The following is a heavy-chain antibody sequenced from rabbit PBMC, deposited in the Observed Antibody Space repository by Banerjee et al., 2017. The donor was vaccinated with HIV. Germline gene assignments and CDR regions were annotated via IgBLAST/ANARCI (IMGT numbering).Heavy chain of an antibody. V-gene: IGHV1S45*01. CDR2: IYTISDTA. J-gene: IGHJ6*01. Sequence: QEQLVESGGGLVKPEGSLKLTCTASGFSFSSSYWMCWVRQAPGKGLEWIACIYTISDTAYYANWVNGRFTISKTSSTTVTLQMTSLTAADTATYFCARDSYPFSSGYYPLWGPGTLVTVS. D-gene: IGHD1-1*01. CDR1: GFSFSSSYW. CDR3: ARDSYPFSSGYYPL.